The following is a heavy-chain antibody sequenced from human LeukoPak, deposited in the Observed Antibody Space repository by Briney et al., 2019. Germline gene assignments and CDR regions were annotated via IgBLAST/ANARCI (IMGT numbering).Heavy chain of an antibody. V-gene: IGHV4-61*01. CDR1: GDSVSRSSYY. D-gene: IGHD3-22*01. CDR3: ARYYDSTGSFDY. J-gene: IGHJ4*02. Sequence: PSETLSLTCTVSGDSVSRSSYYWTWIRHPPGKGLEWIGYIYYIRSTNYNPSLRSRLTMSVDTSKNQFSLRLSSVIAADTAVYYCARYYDSTGSFDYWGQGTLVTVSS. CDR2: IYYIRST.